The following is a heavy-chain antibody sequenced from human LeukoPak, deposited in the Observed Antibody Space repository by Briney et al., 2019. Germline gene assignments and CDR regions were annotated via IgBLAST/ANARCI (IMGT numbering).Heavy chain of an antibody. CDR1: GGSFSGYY. Sequence: SETLSLTCAVYGGSFSGYYWSWIRQPPGKGLEWIEEINHSGSTNYNPSLKSRVTISVDTSKNQFSLKLSSVTAADTAVYYCARGRSWYGDSYLDYWGQGTLVTVSS. CDR3: ARGRSWYGDSYLDY. D-gene: IGHD4-17*01. V-gene: IGHV4-34*01. CDR2: INHSGST. J-gene: IGHJ4*02.